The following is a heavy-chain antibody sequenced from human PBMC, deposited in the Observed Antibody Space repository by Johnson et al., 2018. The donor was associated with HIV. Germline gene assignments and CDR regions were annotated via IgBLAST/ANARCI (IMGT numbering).Heavy chain of an antibody. D-gene: IGHD6-13*01. CDR2: IYSGGST. CDR3: ARDFRYSSSWYDAFDI. V-gene: IGHV3-66*01. CDR1: GFTVSSNY. Sequence: MQLVESGGGLVQPGGSLRLSCAASGFTVSSNYMSWVRQAPGKGLEWVSVIYSGGSTYYADSVKGRFTISRDNSKNTLYLQMNTLRAEDTAVYYCARDFRYSSSWYDAFDIWGQGTMVTVS. J-gene: IGHJ3*02.